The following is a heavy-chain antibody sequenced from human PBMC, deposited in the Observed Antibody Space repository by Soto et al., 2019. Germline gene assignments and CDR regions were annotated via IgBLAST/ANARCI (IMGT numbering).Heavy chain of an antibody. CDR1: GFTFSSYA. CDR2: ISGSGGST. Sequence: LRISCAASGFTFSSYAMSWVRQAPGKGLEWVSAISGSGGSTYYADSVKGRFTISRDNSKNTLYLQMNSLRAEDTAVYYCAKDPGIAVAGTDYWGQGTLVTVSS. CDR3: AKDPGIAVAGTDY. D-gene: IGHD6-19*01. J-gene: IGHJ4*02. V-gene: IGHV3-23*01.